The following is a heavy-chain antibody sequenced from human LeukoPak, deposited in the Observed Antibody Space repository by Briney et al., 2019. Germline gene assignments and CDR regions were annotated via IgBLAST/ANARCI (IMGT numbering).Heavy chain of an antibody. V-gene: IGHV3-23*01. CDR2: ISGSGGST. CDR3: AKTTGMIVVVTTKRCFDY. CDR1: GFTFSSYA. J-gene: IGHJ4*02. Sequence: GGSLRLSCAASGFTFSSYAMSWVRQAPGKGLEWVSAISGSGGSTYYADSVKGRFTISRDNSKNTLYLQMNSLRAEDTAVYYCAKTTGMIVVVTTKRCFDYWGQGTLVTVSS. D-gene: IGHD3-22*01.